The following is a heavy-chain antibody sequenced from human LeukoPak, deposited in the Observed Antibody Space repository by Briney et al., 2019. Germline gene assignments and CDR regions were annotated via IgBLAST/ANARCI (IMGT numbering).Heavy chain of an antibody. Sequence: ASVKVSCKSSGFTFTDEYIHWVRQAPGQGREWMGWINPYSGAINYAQRFQGRVTLTRDTSISTAYMELSRLTSGGTVVYYCARDPKSQLLLDYWGQGTLVTVSS. J-gene: IGHJ4*02. CDR2: INPYSGAI. V-gene: IGHV1-2*02. D-gene: IGHD2-2*01. CDR1: GFTFTDEY. CDR3: ARDPKSQLLLDY.